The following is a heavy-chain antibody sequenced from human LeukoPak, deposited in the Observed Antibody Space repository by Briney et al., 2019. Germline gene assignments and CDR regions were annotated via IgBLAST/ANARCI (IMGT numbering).Heavy chain of an antibody. D-gene: IGHD3-3*01. CDR2: INHSGST. Sequence: PSETLSLTCAVYGGSFSGYYWSWIRQPPGKGLEGIGEINHSGSTNYNPSLKSRVTISVDTSKNQFSLKLSPVTAADTAVYYCARGRVFSLGWSPRIWGQGTMVTVSS. CDR1: GGSFSGYY. J-gene: IGHJ3*02. V-gene: IGHV4-34*01. CDR3: ARGRVFSLGWSPRI.